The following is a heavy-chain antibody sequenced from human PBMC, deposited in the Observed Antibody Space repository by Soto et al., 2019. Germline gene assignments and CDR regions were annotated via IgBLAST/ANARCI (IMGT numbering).Heavy chain of an antibody. Sequence: QLQLQESGPGLVKPSETLSLTCTVSGGSISSSSYYWGWIRQPPGKGLEWIGSIYYSGSTYYNPSHKSRVTISVDTSKNQFSLKLSSVTAADTAVYYCARQRSDVVRGVNFDYWGQGTLVTVSS. J-gene: IGHJ4*02. CDR2: IYYSGST. CDR3: ARQRSDVVRGVNFDY. CDR1: GGSISSSSYY. D-gene: IGHD3-10*01. V-gene: IGHV4-39*01.